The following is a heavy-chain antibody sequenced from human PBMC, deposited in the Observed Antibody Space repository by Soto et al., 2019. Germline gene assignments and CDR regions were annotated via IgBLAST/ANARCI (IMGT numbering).Heavy chain of an antibody. V-gene: IGHV3-30-3*01. CDR1: GFTFSSYA. CDR3: ARDVLWFGELSTYFDY. CDR2: ISYDGSNK. J-gene: IGHJ4*02. D-gene: IGHD3-10*01. Sequence: GGSLRLSCAASGFTFSSYAMHWVRQAPGKGLEWVAVISYDGSNKYYADSVKGRFTISRDNSKNTLYLQMNSLRAEDTAVYYCARDVLWFGELSTYFDYWGQGTLVTVSS.